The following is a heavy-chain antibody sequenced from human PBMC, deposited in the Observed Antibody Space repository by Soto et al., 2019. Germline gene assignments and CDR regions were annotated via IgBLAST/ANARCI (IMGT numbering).Heavy chain of an antibody. CDR1: GFTFSNAW. CDR3: TTDKGPGWFGELLNRYYYYGMDV. J-gene: IGHJ6*02. Sequence: GGSLRLSCAASGFTFSNAWMNWVRQAPGKGLEWVGRIKSKTDGGTTDYAAPVKGRFTISRDDSKNTLYLQMNSLKTVDTAVYYCTTDKGPGWFGELLNRYYYYGMDVWGQGTTVTVSS. D-gene: IGHD3-10*01. CDR2: IKSKTDGGTT. V-gene: IGHV3-15*07.